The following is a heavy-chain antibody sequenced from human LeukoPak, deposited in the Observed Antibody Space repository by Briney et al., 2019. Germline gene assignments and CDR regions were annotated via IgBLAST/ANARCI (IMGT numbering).Heavy chain of an antibody. D-gene: IGHD2/OR15-2a*01. V-gene: IGHV4-61*02. Sequence: PSESLSLTCTVSGGSISSGSYYWGWIREPAGKGLEWIVRIYTSGSTNYNPSLKSRVTISVDTSTNQFSLKLSSVTAADTAVYYCARWAQGTSNIDYWGQGTLVTVSS. CDR3: ARWAQGTSNIDY. CDR2: IYTSGST. CDR1: GGSISSGSYY. J-gene: IGHJ4*02.